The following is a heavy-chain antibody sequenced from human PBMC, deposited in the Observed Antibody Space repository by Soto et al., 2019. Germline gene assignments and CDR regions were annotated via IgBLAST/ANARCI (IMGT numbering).Heavy chain of an antibody. CDR3: ASYRGYCSGGSCWKPPADY. V-gene: IGHV4-34*01. Sequence: QVQLQQWGAGLLKPSETLSLTCAVYGGSFSGYYWSWIRQPPGKGLEWIGESNHSGSTNYNPSLKSRVTISVDTSKNQFSLKLSSVTAADTAVYYCASYRGYCSGGSCWKPPADYWGQGTLVTVSS. CDR1: GGSFSGYY. J-gene: IGHJ4*02. D-gene: IGHD2-15*01. CDR2: SNHSGST.